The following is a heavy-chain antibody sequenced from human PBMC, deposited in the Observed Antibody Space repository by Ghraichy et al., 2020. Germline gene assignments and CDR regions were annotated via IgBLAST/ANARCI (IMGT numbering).Heavy chain of an antibody. D-gene: IGHD6-13*01. V-gene: IGHV4-34*01. CDR3: ARGGSTWYIDL. J-gene: IGHJ4*02. CDR1: GGSFNNYN. CDR2: INHSGDT. Sequence: SPTLSLTCGVSGGSFNNYNWSWIRQPPGKGLEWIGEINHSGDTNYNPSLKSRLTILLDKPKKQFSLKLTSVTAADTAIYYCARGGSTWYIDLWGQGTLVIVS.